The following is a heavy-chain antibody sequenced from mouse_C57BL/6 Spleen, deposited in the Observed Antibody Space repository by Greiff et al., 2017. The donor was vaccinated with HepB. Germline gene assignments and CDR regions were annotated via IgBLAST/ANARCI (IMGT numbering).Heavy chain of an antibody. CDR3: AKTGLFIRGNYYAMDY. V-gene: IGHV2-3*01. CDR1: GFSLTSYG. D-gene: IGHD1-1*01. J-gene: IGHJ4*01. CDR2: IWGDGST. Sequence: VQVVESGPGLVAPSQSLSITCTVSGFSLTSYGVSWVRQPPGKGLEWLGVIWGDGSTNYHSALISRLSISKDNSKSQVFLKLNSLQPDDTATYYCAKTGLFIRGNYYAMDYWGQGTSVTVSS.